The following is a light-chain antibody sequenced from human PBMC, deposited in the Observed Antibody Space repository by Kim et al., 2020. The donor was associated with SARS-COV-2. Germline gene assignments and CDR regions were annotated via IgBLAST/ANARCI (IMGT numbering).Light chain of an antibody. J-gene: IGLJ2*01. Sequence: APGKTAKITWGGNSIGRKSVHWYQQKAGQAPVVVIYSDTDRPSGIPERFAGSNSGNTATLTINRVEGGDEADYYCQVWDSSSDQVVFGGGTQLTVL. CDR2: SDT. CDR3: QVWDSSSDQVV. V-gene: IGLV3-21*04. CDR1: SIGRKS.